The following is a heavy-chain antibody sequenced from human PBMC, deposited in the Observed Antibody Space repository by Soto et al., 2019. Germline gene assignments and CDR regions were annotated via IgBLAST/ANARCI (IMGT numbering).Heavy chain of an antibody. Sequence: SLRLSCAASGFTFSGYWMSWVRQAPGKGLEWVANIKEDGGETYYVDSVKGRFTISRDNAKNSLYLQMSSLRAEDTAVYYCARAYYDSTDSNNWGQGTLVTVSS. J-gene: IGHJ4*02. CDR1: GFTFSGYW. V-gene: IGHV3-7*01. CDR2: IKEDGGET. D-gene: IGHD3-22*01. CDR3: ARAYYDSTDSNN.